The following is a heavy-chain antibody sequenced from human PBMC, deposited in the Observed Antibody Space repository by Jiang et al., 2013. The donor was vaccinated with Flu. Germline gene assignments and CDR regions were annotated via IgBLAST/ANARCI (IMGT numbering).Heavy chain of an antibody. V-gene: IGHV4-39*01. CDR3: ARLNPDSDYYDSSGYWYYFDY. Sequence: KSRVTISVDTSKNQFSLKLSSVTAADTAVYYCARLNPDSDYYDSSGYWYYFDYWGQGTLVTVSS. D-gene: IGHD3-22*01. J-gene: IGHJ4*02.